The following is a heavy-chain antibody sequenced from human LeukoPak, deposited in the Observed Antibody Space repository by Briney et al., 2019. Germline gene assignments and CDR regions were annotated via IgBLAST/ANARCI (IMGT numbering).Heavy chain of an antibody. V-gene: IGHV3-30*18. CDR2: ISYDGSNI. CDR3: AKAGDDGDYVPDY. D-gene: IGHD4-17*01. Sequence: GGSLRHSCAESVFTFRVTGVHGGPPAPRKRRGRGDVISYDGSNINYADSVKGRITISRDNSKNTLYLQMNSLRAEDTAVYYCAKAGDDGDYVPDYWGQGTLVTVSS. CDR1: VFTFRVTG. J-gene: IGHJ4*02.